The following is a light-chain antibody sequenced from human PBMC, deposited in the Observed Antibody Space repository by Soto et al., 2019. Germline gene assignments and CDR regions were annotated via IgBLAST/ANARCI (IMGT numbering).Light chain of an antibody. V-gene: IGKV3-15*01. CDR1: QSVNGT. J-gene: IGKJ1*01. Sequence: EIVMTQSPATLSVSRGERATFSCRAGQSVNGTLAWYHLKPGQAPRLLVYGASIRATGIPARLSGSGSGTEYTLTISSLQSEDFGVYFCQQYDQWWTFGQGTKVEIK. CDR3: QQYDQWWT. CDR2: GAS.